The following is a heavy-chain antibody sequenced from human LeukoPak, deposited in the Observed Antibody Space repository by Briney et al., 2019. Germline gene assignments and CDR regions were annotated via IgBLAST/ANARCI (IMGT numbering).Heavy chain of an antibody. V-gene: IGHV3-53*01. Sequence: GGSLRLSCAASGFTVSSNYMSWVRQVPGKGLEWVSVIYAGGSTYYADSVKGRFTLSRDNSKNTLYLQMNSLRAEDTAVYYCARGFNRGFDPWGQGTLVTVSS. CDR2: IYAGGST. CDR1: GFTVSSNY. D-gene: IGHD1-14*01. J-gene: IGHJ5*02. CDR3: ARGFNRGFDP.